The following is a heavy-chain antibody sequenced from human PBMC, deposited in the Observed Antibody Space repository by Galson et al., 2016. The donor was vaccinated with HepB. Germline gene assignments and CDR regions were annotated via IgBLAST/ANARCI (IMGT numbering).Heavy chain of an antibody. J-gene: IGHJ4*02. Sequence: SVKVSCKASGYTFTRYYIHWVRQAPGQGLEWMGVINPSGGSTKDAQKFQGRVTMTRDTSTSTVYMELSSLRSEDTAVYFCARRGYHDSSGSLRYWGQGTLVTVSS. CDR3: ARRGYHDSSGSLRY. CDR1: GYTFTRYY. V-gene: IGHV1-46*01. CDR2: INPSGGST. D-gene: IGHD3-22*01.